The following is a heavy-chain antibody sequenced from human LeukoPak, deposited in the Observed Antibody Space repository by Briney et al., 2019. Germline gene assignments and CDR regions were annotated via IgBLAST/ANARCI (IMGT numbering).Heavy chain of an antibody. D-gene: IGHD3-10*01. Sequence: SETLSLTCTVSGGSISSYYWSWIRQPPGKGLEWIGYIYCSGSTNYNPSLKSRVTISVDASKNQFSLKLSSVTAADTAVYYCARNYYGSGSYFGYWGQGTLVTVSS. CDR1: GGSISSYY. J-gene: IGHJ4*02. V-gene: IGHV4-59*01. CDR3: ARNYYGSGSYFGY. CDR2: IYCSGST.